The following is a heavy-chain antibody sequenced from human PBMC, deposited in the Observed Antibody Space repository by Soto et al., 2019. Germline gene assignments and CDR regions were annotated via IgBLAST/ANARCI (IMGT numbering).Heavy chain of an antibody. V-gene: IGHV1-69*06. CDR1: GGTFSSYA. CDR2: IIPIFGTA. CDR3: ARSYYDSSGYSRNYYYYGMDV. Sequence: VASVKVSCKASGGTFSSYAISWVRQAPGQGLEWMGGIIPIFGTANYAQKFQGRVTITADKSTSTAYMELSSLRSEDTAVYYCARSYYDSSGYSRNYYYYGMDVWGQGTTITVSS. D-gene: IGHD3-22*01. J-gene: IGHJ6*02.